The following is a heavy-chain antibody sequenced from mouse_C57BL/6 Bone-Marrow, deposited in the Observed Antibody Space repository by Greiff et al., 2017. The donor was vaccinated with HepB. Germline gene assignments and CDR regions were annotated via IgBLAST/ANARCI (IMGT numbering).Heavy chain of an antibody. CDR2: IYPSDSET. D-gene: IGHD5-5*01. J-gene: IGHJ3*01. CDR1: GYTFTSYW. CDR3: ASGAQTTYTFAY. Sequence: QVQLQQSGAELVRPGSSVKLSCKASGYTFTSYWMHWVKQRPIQGLEWIGNIYPSDSETHYNQKFKDKATLTVDKSSSSAYMQLSSLTSEDSAVYCCASGAQTTYTFAYWGQGTLVTVSA. V-gene: IGHV1-52*01.